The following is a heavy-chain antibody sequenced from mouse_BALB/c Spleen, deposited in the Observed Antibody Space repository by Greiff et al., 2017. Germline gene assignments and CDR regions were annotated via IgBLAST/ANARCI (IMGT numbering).Heavy chain of an antibody. D-gene: IGHD2-2*01. CDR1: GFTFSSYA. CDR3: ARGVYGYDGGYAMDY. J-gene: IGHJ4*01. Sequence: VQLKESGGGLVKPGGSLKLSCAASGFTFSSYAMSWVRQTPEKRLEWVASISSGGSTYYPDSVKGRFTISRDNARNILYLQMGSLRSEDTAMYYCARGVYGYDGGYAMDYWGQGTSVTVSS. CDR2: ISSGGST. V-gene: IGHV5-6-5*01.